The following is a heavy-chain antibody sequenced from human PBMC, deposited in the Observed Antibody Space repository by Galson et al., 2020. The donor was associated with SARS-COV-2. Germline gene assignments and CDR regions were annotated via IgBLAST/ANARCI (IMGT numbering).Heavy chain of an antibody. CDR2: LRSQAYGGPT. CDR3: TSMIQGGY. J-gene: IGHJ4*02. V-gene: IGHV3-49*04. CDR1: GFTIGDRA. D-gene: IGHD3-10*01. Sequence: GESLKISCKASGFTIGDRAMSWVRQAPGTGLEWVGFLRSQAYGGPTEYAASVKGRFIISRDDSKSIVYLQMNSLKTEDTAVYYCTSMIQGGYWGQGTLVTVSS.